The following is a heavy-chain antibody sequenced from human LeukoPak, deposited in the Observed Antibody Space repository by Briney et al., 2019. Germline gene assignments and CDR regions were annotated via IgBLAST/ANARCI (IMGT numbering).Heavy chain of an antibody. CDR3: ARGQGTYYYDSSGYSDY. Sequence: GGSLRLSCAASGFTFSSYSMNWVRQAPGKGLEWVSSISSSSSYIYYADSVKGRFTISRDNAKNSLYLQMNSLRAEDTAVYYCARGQGTYYYDSSGYSDYWGQGTLVTVSS. CDR1: GFTFSSYS. CDR2: ISSSSSYI. V-gene: IGHV3-21*01. J-gene: IGHJ4*02. D-gene: IGHD3-22*01.